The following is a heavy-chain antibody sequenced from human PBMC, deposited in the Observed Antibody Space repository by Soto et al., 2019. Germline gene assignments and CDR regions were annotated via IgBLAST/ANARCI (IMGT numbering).Heavy chain of an antibody. CDR2: ISGSCGST. CDR1: GFTFSSYA. CDR3: AKARRGDYSKPTFDY. D-gene: IGHD4-4*01. Sequence: PGGSLRLSCAASGFTFSSYAMSWVRQAPGKGLEWVSAISGSCGSTYYADSVKGRFTISRDNSKNTLYLQMNSLRAEDTAVYYCAKARRGDYSKPTFDYWGQGTLVTVSS. V-gene: IGHV3-23*01. J-gene: IGHJ4*02.